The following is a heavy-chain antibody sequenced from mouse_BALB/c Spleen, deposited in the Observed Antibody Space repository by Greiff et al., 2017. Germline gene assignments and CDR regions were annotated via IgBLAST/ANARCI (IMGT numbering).Heavy chain of an antibody. Sequence: QVQLQQSGAELMKPGASVKISCKATGYTFSSYCIAWVKQRPGHGLEWIGEILPGSGNTNDNEKFKGKATFTADTSSNTAYMHLSSLTSEDSAVYYCARERASYAMDYWGQGTSVTVSS. CDR1: GYTFSSYC. D-gene: IGHD3-1*01. V-gene: IGHV1-9*01. CDR2: ILPGSGNT. CDR3: ARERASYAMDY. J-gene: IGHJ4*01.